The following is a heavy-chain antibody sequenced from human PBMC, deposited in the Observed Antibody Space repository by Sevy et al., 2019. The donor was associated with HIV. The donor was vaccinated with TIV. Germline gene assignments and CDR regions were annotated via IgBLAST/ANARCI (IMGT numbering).Heavy chain of an antibody. V-gene: IGHV3-30-3*01. CDR2: ISYDGSNK. CDR1: GFTFSSYA. D-gene: IGHD3-3*01. CDR3: ARELLGLLEFLSFGMDV. Sequence: GGSLRLSCAASGFTFSSYAMHWVRQAPGKGLEWVAVISYDGSNKYYADSVKGRFTMSRDNSKNTLYLQMNSLRAEDTAVYYCARELLGLLEFLSFGMDVWGQGTTVTVSS. J-gene: IGHJ6*02.